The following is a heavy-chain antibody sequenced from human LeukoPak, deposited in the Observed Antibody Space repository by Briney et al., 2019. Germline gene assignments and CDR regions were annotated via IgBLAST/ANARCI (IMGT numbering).Heavy chain of an antibody. CDR2: IYYSGIT. V-gene: IGHV4-30-2*03. J-gene: IGHJ5*02. CDR1: RGSLSSGIYA. CDR3: ARATPYNWFDP. Sequence: RSSQTLSLTFAVSRGSLSSGIYAWSWIRQPPVKGQEWIRSIYYSGITYYNPSVKSRVTISVDPSKNQFSLKLSAVTAPDTAVYYCARATPYNWFDPWGQGTLVTVSS.